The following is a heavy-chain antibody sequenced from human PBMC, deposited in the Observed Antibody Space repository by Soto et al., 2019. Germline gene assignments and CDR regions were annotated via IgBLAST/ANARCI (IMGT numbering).Heavy chain of an antibody. D-gene: IGHD1-7*01. CDR2: FDPEDGET. Sequence: GASVKVSCKVSGYTLTELSMHWVRQAPGKGLEWMGGFDPEDGETIYAQKFQGRVTMTEDTSTDTAYMELSSLRSEDTAVYYCAGQLWITGTTSPPYYYYYYMEVWGKGTTVTVSS. V-gene: IGHV1-24*01. CDR1: GYTLTELS. J-gene: IGHJ6*03. CDR3: AGQLWITGTTSPPYYYYYYMEV.